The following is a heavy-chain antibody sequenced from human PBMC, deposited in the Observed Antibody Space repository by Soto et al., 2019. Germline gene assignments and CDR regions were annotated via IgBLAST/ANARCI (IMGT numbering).Heavy chain of an antibody. CDR3: ARDQSYGDYGYHYYGMDV. V-gene: IGHV4-30-2*01. J-gene: IGHJ6*02. CDR2: IQHGGST. CDR1: GGSISSGGYS. D-gene: IGHD4-17*01. Sequence: SETLSLTCAVSGGSISSGGYSWSWIRQPPGKGLEWIGYIQHGGSTYYNPSLKSRVTISVDRSKNQFSLKLSSVTAADTAVYYCARDQSYGDYGYHYYGMDVWGQGTTVTVSS.